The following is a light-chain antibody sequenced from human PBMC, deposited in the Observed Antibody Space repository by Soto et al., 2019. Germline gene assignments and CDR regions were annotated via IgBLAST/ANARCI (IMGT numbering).Light chain of an antibody. Sequence: QSVLTQPPSASGSPGQSVTISCTGTSSDVGGYNYVSSYQQHPGKAPKLMIYEVSKRPSGVPDRFSGSKSGNTASLTVSGLQAEDEADYYCSSYAGSNNYVFGTGTKLTVL. CDR1: SSDVGGYNY. CDR3: SSYAGSNNYV. CDR2: EVS. V-gene: IGLV2-8*01. J-gene: IGLJ1*01.